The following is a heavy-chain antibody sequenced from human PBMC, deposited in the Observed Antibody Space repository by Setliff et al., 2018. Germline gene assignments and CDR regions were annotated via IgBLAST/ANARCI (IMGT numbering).Heavy chain of an antibody. Sequence: ASVKVSCKASGDTFKGYAFTWVRQAPGQGLEWMGDFLAVLRKPTHAERFQDRLTITADESTSTAYMELRDLRPEDTAVYFCASPRSAGTYQGAFYYFLHVWGKGTTVTVS. CDR3: ASPRSAGTYQGAFYYFLHV. V-gene: IGHV1-69*13. D-gene: IGHD1-26*01. CDR2: FLAVLRKP. J-gene: IGHJ6*03. CDR1: GDTFKGYA.